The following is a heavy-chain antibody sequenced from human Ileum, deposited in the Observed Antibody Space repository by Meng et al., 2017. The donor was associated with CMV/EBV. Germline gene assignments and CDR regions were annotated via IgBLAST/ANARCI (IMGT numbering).Heavy chain of an antibody. D-gene: IGHD4-17*01. CDR1: GFTFSTYN. CDR2: ISGSGSNI. J-gene: IGHJ4*02. Sequence: LLGSGGGLVQPGESLRLSCAASGFTFSTYNMNWARQAPGKGLEWVSSISGSGSNIYYADSVKGRFNISRDNAKNSLDLQMNGLRAEDTAVYYCAREYGSGGTTMTQGYWGQGTLVTVSS. CDR3: AREYGSGGTTMTQGY. V-gene: IGHV3-21*01.